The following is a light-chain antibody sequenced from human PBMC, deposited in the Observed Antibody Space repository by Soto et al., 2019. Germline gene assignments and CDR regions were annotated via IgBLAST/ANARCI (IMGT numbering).Light chain of an antibody. J-gene: IGKJ4*01. CDR3: QQYGSSPPVT. CDR1: QSVSSSY. CDR2: AAS. Sequence: EIVLTQSPGTLSLSPGERATLSCRASQSVSSSYLAWYQQKPGQAPRLLIYAASNRATGVPDRFSASGSGTDFTLTIRRLEPEDFAVYFCQQYGSSPPVTVGGGTKVDIK. V-gene: IGKV3-20*01.